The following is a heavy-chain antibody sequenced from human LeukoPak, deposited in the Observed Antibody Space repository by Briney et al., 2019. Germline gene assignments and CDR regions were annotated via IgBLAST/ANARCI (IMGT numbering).Heavy chain of an antibody. Sequence: GGSLRLSCAASGFTVSSNYMSWVRQAPGKGLEWVSVIYSGGSTYYADSVKGRFTISRDNSKNTLYLQMNSLRAEDTAVYYCARGGGTYYDFWSGYSRQNYFDYWGQGTLVTVSS. V-gene: IGHV3-53*01. J-gene: IGHJ4*02. D-gene: IGHD3-3*01. CDR3: ARGGGTYYDFWSGYSRQNYFDY. CDR1: GFTVSSNY. CDR2: IYSGGST.